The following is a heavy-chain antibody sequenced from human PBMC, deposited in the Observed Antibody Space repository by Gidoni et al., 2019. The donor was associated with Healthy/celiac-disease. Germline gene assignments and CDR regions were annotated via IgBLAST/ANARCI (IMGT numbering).Heavy chain of an antibody. CDR2: INAGNGNT. J-gene: IGHJ4*02. D-gene: IGHD3-22*01. CDR3: ARPHGDYDSSGYYWIDY. V-gene: IGHV1-3*01. CDR1: GYTFTSYA. Sequence: QVQLVQSGAEVKKPGASVKVSCKASGYTFTSYAMHWVRQAPGQRLEWMGWINAGNGNTKYSQKFQGRVTITRDTSASTAYMELSSLRSEDTAVYYCARPHGDYDSSGYYWIDYWGQGTLVTVSS.